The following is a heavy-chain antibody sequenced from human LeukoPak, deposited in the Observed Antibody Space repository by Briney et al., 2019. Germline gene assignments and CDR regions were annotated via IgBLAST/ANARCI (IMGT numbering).Heavy chain of an antibody. V-gene: IGHV3-23*01. Sequence: GGSLRLSCTASGYTFSNYAMSWVRQAPGKGLEWVPTINSGGSTFYADSVKGRFTISRDNSKNTLYLQMNSLRAEDTAVYYCVCAAPGYWGQGTLVTVSS. CDR2: INSGGST. CDR1: GYTFSNYA. CDR3: VCAAPGY. J-gene: IGHJ4*02. D-gene: IGHD6-25*01.